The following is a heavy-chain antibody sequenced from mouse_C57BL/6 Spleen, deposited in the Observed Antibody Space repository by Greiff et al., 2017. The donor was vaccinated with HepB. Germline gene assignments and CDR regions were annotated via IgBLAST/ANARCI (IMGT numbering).Heavy chain of an antibody. V-gene: IGHV1-61*01. J-gene: IGHJ4*01. CDR1: GYTFTSYW. D-gene: IGHD1-1*01. Sequence: QVQLQQSGAELVRPGSSVKLSCKASGYTFTSYWMDWVKQRPGQGLEWIGNIYPSDSETHYNQKFKDKATLTVDKSSSTAYMQLSSLTSEDSAVYYCARLWEYYYGSSYYAMDYWGQGTSVSVSS. CDR2: IYPSDSET. CDR3: ARLWEYYYGSSYYAMDY.